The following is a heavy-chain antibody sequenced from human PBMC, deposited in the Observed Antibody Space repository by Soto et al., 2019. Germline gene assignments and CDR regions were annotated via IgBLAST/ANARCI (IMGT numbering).Heavy chain of an antibody. CDR2: IYWDDDK. CDR1: GFSLTTSGVG. CDR3: AHHPYYGLGSYSFDY. V-gene: IGHV2-5*02. D-gene: IGHD3-10*01. J-gene: IGHJ4*02. Sequence: QITLKESGPTLVRPTQTLTLTCTFSGFSLTTSGVGVGWIRQPPGKALEWLAVIYWDDDKRYRSSLKSRLTSTQDTSKSQVVLTMTNMDPVDTATYYCAHHPYYGLGSYSFDYWGQGTLVTVSS.